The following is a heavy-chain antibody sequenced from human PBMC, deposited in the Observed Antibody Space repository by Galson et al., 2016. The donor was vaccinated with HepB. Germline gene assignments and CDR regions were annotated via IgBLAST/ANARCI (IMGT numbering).Heavy chain of an antibody. V-gene: IGHV3-30*04. CDR3: ARDFLAGYNYGLQGDFGY. CDR1: GFTFSGYA. Sequence: SLRLSCAASGFTFSGYAMHWVRQAPGKGLEWVAVISYNGSNKYHADSVKGRFTISRDNSKNTLYLQMSSLRVEDMAVYYCARDFLAGYNYGLQGDFGYWGQGTLVTVSS. J-gene: IGHJ4*02. CDR2: ISYNGSNK. D-gene: IGHD5-18*01.